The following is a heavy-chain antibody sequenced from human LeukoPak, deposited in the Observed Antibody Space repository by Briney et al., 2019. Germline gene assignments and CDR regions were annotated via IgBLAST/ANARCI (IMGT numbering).Heavy chain of an antibody. V-gene: IGHV3-64*01. J-gene: IGHJ4*02. CDR3: ARERGYFCDY. CDR2: ISSDGVST. Sequence: GGSLRLSCAASGFTFSSYAMHWVRQAPGKGLEYVSAISSDGVSTYYANSVKGRFTISRDDSKNTLYLQMGSLRTEDMAVYYCARERGYFCDYWGQGTLVTVSS. CDR1: GFTFSSYA.